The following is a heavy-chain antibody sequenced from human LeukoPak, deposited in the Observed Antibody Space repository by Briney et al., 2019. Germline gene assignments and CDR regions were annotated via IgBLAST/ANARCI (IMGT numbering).Heavy chain of an antibody. CDR3: ARLRGGAVAGYFDY. CDR1: GFTFSSYW. CDR2: IKQDGSEK. V-gene: IGHV3-7*01. D-gene: IGHD6-19*01. J-gene: IGHJ4*02. Sequence: GGSLRLSCAASGFTFSSYWMSWVRQAPGKGLEWVANIKQDGSEKYYVDSVKGRFTISRDNAKNSLYLQMNSLRAEDTAVYYCARLRGGAVAGYFDYWGQGTLVTVSS.